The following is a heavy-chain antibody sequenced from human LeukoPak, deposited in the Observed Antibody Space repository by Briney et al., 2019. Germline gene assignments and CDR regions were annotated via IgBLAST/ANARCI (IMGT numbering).Heavy chain of an antibody. CDR3: ARKGLAVAAGLDY. Sequence: QPWGSLRLSCAASGFTFSNFNMNWVRQAPGKGLEWISYISTSSSTISYADSVKGRFTISRDNANNSLYLQMNSLRAEDTAIYFCARKGLAVAAGLDYWGQGTLVTVSS. CDR1: GFTFSNFN. J-gene: IGHJ4*02. V-gene: IGHV3-48*01. D-gene: IGHD6-19*01. CDR2: ISTSSSTI.